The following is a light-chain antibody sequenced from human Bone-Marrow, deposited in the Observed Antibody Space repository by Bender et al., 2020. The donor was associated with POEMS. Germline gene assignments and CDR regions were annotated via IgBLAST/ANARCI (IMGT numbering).Light chain of an antibody. J-gene: IGLJ3*02. CDR1: KLGDKY. CDR2: KDS. V-gene: IGLV3-16*01. CDR3: LSADSSGTWV. Sequence: SYELTQPPSVSVSPGQTASITCSGDKLGDKYAYWYQQKPGQFPVLVIYKDSERPSGIPERFSGSSSGTIVTLTISGVQAEDEADYYCLSADSSGTWVFGGGTKLTVL.